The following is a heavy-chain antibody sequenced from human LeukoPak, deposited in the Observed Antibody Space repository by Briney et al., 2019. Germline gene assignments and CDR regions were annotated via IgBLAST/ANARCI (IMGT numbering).Heavy chain of an antibody. J-gene: IGHJ4*02. CDR3: ATDIDRLFQLDY. D-gene: IGHD1-14*01. V-gene: IGHV1-24*01. CDR2: FDPEDGET. Sequence: EASVKVSCKVSGCTLTELSMHWVRQAPGKGLEWMGGFDPEDGETIYAQKFQGRVTMTEDTSTDTAYMELSSLRSEDTAVYYCATDIDRLFQLDYWGQGTLVTVSS. CDR1: GCTLTELS.